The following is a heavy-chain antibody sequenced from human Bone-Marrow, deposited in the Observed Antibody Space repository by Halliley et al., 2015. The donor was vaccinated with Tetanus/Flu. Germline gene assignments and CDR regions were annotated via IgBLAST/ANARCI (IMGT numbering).Heavy chain of an antibody. CDR3: ARDRREYSSSLYGMDV. V-gene: IGHV4-59*01. D-gene: IGHD6-19*01. J-gene: IGHJ6*02. CDR2: VYYSGST. Sequence: GYVYYSGSTNYTPPLKSRVTISVDTSKNQFSLKLSSVTAADTAVYYCARDRREYSSSLYGMDVWGQGTTVTVSS.